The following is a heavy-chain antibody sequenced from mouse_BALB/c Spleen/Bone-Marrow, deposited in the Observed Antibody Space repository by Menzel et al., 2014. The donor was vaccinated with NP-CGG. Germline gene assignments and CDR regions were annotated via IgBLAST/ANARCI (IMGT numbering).Heavy chain of an antibody. CDR1: GFNIKDTY. Sequence: QLQQSGAELVKPGASVKLSCTASGFNIKDTYMHWVRQRPEQGLEWIGRIDPANGNTKYDPKFQGKATITADTSSNTAYLQLSSLTSEDTAVYYCASYYYGSYGFAYWGQGTLVTVSA. D-gene: IGHD1-1*01. CDR2: IDPANGNT. CDR3: ASYYYGSYGFAY. V-gene: IGHV14-3*02. J-gene: IGHJ3*01.